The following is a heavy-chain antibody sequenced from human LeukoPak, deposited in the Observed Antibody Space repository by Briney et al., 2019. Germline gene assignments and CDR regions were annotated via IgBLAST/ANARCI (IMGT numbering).Heavy chain of an antibody. CDR2: INSVGSST. J-gene: IGHJ4*02. Sequence: GGSLRLSCAASTFTFSSYWMHWVRQAPGKGLVWVSRINSVGSSTYYAGFVKGRFTISGDNAKNTLYLQMSSLRAEDTAVYCCARDPDLSGYSFFDDWGQGTLVTASS. CDR3: ARDPDLSGYSFFDD. V-gene: IGHV3-74*01. CDR1: TFTFSSYW. D-gene: IGHD3-22*01.